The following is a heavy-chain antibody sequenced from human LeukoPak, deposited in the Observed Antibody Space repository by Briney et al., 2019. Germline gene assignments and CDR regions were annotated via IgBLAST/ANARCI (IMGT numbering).Heavy chain of an antibody. CDR1: GFTFSSFA. D-gene: IGHD1-1*01. Sequence: PGGSLRLSCAASGFTFSSFAMSWVRQAPGKGLEWVSTITDSGETTYSADSVKGRFTISRDNSKNTLYLQMNSLRAEDTAVYHCANRRGTQVLGNNIDIWGQGTLVTVSS. CDR2: ITDSGETT. V-gene: IGHV3-23*01. CDR3: ANRRGTQVLGNNIDI. J-gene: IGHJ3*02.